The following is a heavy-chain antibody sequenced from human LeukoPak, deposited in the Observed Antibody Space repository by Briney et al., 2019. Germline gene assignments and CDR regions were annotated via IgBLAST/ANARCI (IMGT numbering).Heavy chain of an antibody. CDR2: INQDGSER. CDR1: GFTFSSYA. J-gene: IGHJ4*02. Sequence: GGSLRLSCAASGFTFSSYAMTWVRQAPGKGLEWVASINQDGSERYSLDSVKGRFTISRDNAKNSLYLQMNSLRVDDTAFYYCASRNYGGHPIPLDYWGQGILVTVSS. CDR3: ASRNYGGHPIPLDY. D-gene: IGHD4-23*01. V-gene: IGHV3-7*01.